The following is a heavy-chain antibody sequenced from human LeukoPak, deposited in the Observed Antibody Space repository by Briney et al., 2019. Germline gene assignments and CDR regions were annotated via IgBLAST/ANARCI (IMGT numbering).Heavy chain of an antibody. CDR1: GYMFAVFG. D-gene: IGHD3-9*01. CDR3: ARDRYDVGVAFDF. J-gene: IGHJ3*01. Sequence: ASVTVSCKASGYMFAVFGITWVRQAPGQGLEWMGSIRVHNGDTNYAQKFQGRLTMTTDASATTAYMELRSLKSDDTAVYYCARDRYDVGVAFDFWGQGTMVTVSS. V-gene: IGHV1-18*01. CDR2: IRVHNGDT.